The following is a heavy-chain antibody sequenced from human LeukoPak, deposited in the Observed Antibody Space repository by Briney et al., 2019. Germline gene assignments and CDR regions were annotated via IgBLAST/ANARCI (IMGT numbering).Heavy chain of an antibody. D-gene: IGHD6-25*01. CDR2: IYYSGST. CDR1: GYSISSGYY. CDR3: ARDSSAFDY. J-gene: IGHJ4*02. Sequence: SETLSLTCTVSGYSISSGYYWGWIRQPPGKGLEWIGSIYYSGSTYYNPSLESRVTISVDTSKNQFSLKLSSVTAADTAVYYCARDSSAFDYWGQGTLVTVSS. V-gene: IGHV4-38-2*02.